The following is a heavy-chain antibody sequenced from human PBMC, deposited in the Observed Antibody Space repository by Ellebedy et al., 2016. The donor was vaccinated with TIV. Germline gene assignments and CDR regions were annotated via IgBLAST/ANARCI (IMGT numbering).Heavy chain of an antibody. CDR1: GFTFRSYG. J-gene: IGHJ4*02. Sequence: GESLKISCAASGFTFRSYGMHWVRQAPGKGLGWVALISYDESNKYYADSVRGRFTISRDNSKNTLFVQMNSLRAEDTAVYYCAKPSDPNPGYSATWATYFDYWGQGTLVTVSA. D-gene: IGHD6-13*01. CDR2: ISYDESNK. V-gene: IGHV3-30*18. CDR3: AKPSDPNPGYSATWATYFDY.